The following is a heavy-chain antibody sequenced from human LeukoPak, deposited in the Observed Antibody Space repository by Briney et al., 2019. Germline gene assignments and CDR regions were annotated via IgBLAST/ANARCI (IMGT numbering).Heavy chain of an antibody. D-gene: IGHD6-19*01. V-gene: IGHV1-18*01. J-gene: IGHJ5*02. Sequence: GASVKVSCKASGYTFTSYGIIWVRQAPGQGLEWMGWISAYNGNTNYAQKLQGRVTMTTDTSTSTAYMELRSLRSDDTAVYYCARDQYSSGWGGWFDPWGQGTLVTVSS. CDR1: GYTFTSYG. CDR2: ISAYNGNT. CDR3: ARDQYSSGWGGWFDP.